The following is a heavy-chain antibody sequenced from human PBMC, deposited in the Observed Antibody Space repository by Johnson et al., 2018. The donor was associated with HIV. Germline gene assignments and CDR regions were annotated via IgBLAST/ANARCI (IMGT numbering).Heavy chain of an antibody. Sequence: VQLVESGGGLVQPGRSLTLSCAASGFTVSSNYMSWVRQAPGKGLEWVAVLYGGGSPDYADAVKGRVTVARDNSKHTLYLQTNGLGAEDTAVYFCARGDYGLNPGAFDIWGQGTMVTVSS. CDR1: GFTVSSNY. V-gene: IGHV3-66*01. J-gene: IGHJ3*02. D-gene: IGHD4-17*01. CDR2: LYGGGSP. CDR3: ARGDYGLNPGAFDI.